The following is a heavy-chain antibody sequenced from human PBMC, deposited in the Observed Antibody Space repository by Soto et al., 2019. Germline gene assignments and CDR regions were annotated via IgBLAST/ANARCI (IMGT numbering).Heavy chain of an antibody. J-gene: IGHJ6*02. CDR3: ARDRSSTYYGMDV. V-gene: IGHV3-30-3*01. CDR2: ISYDGSNK. Sequence: HPGGSLRLSCAASGFTFSSHAMHWVRQAPGKGLEWVAVISYDGSNKYYADSVKGRFTISRDNSKNTLYLQMNSLRAEDTAVYYCARDRSSTYYGMDVWGQGTTVTVSS. CDR1: GFTFSSHA.